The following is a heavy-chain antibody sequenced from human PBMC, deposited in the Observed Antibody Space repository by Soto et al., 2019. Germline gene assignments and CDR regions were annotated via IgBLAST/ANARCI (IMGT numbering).Heavy chain of an antibody. V-gene: IGHV4-61*01. J-gene: IGHJ6*02. CDR3: ARKGDRHRGIAAAGYYGMDV. D-gene: IGHD6-13*01. CDR1: GGSVSSGSYY. CDR2: IYYSGST. Sequence: SETLSLTCTVSGGSVSSGSYYWSWIRQPPGKGLEWIGYIYYSGSTNYNPSLKGRVTISVDTSKNQFTLKLSYVTAADTAVYYCARKGDRHRGIAAAGYYGMDVWVQGTTVTVSS.